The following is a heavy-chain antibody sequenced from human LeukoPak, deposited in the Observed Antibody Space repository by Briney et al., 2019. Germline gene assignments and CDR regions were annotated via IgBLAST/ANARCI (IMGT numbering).Heavy chain of an antibody. J-gene: IGHJ4*02. CDR3: ARGCDSSGYYPGALDD. CDR2: INVRGTHI. Sequence: GGSLRISCAVSGVTSSDYSMNWVRQAPGKGLEWVSSINVRGTHIYYADSVKGRFTISRDNTKNSLYLQMNSLRAEDTAVYYCARGCDSSGYYPGALDDWGQGNVVTVSS. D-gene: IGHD3-22*01. CDR1: GVTSSDYS. V-gene: IGHV3-21*01.